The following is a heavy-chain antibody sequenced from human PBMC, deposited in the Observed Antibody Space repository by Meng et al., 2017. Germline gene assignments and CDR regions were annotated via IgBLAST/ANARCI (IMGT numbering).Heavy chain of an antibody. J-gene: IGHJ4*02. Sequence: VQAGAVVDEAGCAVQVSCKRAGGLFSSYAISCVREAPGRGLEWMGWMNPNSGNTGYAQKFQGRVTMTRNTSISTAYMELSSLRSEDTAVYYCARGPNRWTGFDYWGQGTLVTVSS. CDR3: ARGPNRWTGFDY. CDR2: MNPNSGNT. V-gene: IGHV1-8*01. D-gene: IGHD3/OR15-3a*01. CDR1: GGLFSSYA.